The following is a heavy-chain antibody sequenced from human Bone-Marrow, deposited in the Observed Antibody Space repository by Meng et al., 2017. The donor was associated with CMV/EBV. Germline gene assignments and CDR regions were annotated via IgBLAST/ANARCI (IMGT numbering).Heavy chain of an antibody. D-gene: IGHD3-16*01. J-gene: IGHJ4*02. CDR2: ISSSGSTI. V-gene: IGHV3-48*03. CDR1: GFTFSSYE. CDR3: ARDVGKGGFDY. Sequence: GGSLRLSCAASGFTFSSYEMNWVRQAPGKGLEWVSYISSSGSTIYYADTVKGRFTISRDNAKNSLYLQMNSLRAEDTAVYYCARDVGKGGFDYWGQGMLVTVSS.